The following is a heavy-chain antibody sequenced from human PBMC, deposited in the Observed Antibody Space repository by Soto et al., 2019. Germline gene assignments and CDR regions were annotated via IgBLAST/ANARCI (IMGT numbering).Heavy chain of an antibody. Sequence: QITLKESGPTLVKPTQTLTLTCTFSGFSLSTSGVGVGWIRQPPGKALEWLALIYWDDDKRYSPSLKSRLTITKDTSKNHVVLTMTNMDPVDTATYYCAHRLGSSGPFDYYYCGMDGWGQGTTVTVSS. J-gene: IGHJ6*02. D-gene: IGHD6-6*01. CDR3: AHRLGSSGPFDYYYCGMDG. V-gene: IGHV2-5*02. CDR1: GFSLSTSGVG. CDR2: IYWDDDK.